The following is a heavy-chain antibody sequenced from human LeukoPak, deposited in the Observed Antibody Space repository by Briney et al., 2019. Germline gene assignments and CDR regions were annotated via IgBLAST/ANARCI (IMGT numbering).Heavy chain of an antibody. D-gene: IGHD6-19*01. Sequence: SETLSLTCAVYGGSFSGYYWSWIRQPPGNGLEWIGEVNHSGSTTYNPSLKSRVTISGDTSKNQFSLKLSSVTAADTAVYYCARVRPRSIAVVARNAFDIWGQGTMVTVSS. CDR3: ARVRPRSIAVVARNAFDI. CDR1: GGSFSGYY. J-gene: IGHJ3*02. V-gene: IGHV4-34*01. CDR2: VNHSGST.